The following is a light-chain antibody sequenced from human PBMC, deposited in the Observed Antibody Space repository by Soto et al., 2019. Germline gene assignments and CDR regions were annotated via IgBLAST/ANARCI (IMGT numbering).Light chain of an antibody. Sequence: DIQMTQSPSTLSASVGDRVTITCRASQTIDSWLAWYQQRPGKPPNLLIYKASTLASGVPSRFSGSGSGTEFTLTISSLQPEDFATYYCQQSYSTPPTFGQGTKVDIK. CDR1: QTIDSW. V-gene: IGKV1-5*03. CDR3: QQSYSTPPT. J-gene: IGKJ1*01. CDR2: KAS.